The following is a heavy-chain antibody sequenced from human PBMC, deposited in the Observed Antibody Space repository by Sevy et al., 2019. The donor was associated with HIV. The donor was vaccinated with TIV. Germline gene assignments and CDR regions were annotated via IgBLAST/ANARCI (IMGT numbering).Heavy chain of an antibody. CDR1: GFTFGSYG. J-gene: IGHJ3*01. V-gene: IGHV3-23*01. Sequence: GGSLRLSCAGSGFTFGSYGMNWVRQAPGKGLEWVSSISSAGVKVSYIDSVKGRFTISRDNSKNTLHLQMNSLRADETVGYYDSKIRCSTRVVEWLLSLSTFNLWGQGTMVTVSS. CDR3: SKIRCSTRVVEWLLSLSTFNL. CDR2: ISSAGVKV. D-gene: IGHD3-9*01.